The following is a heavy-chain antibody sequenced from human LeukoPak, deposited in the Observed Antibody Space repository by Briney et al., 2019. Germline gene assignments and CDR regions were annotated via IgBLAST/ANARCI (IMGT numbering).Heavy chain of an antibody. Sequence: EASVTVSCTASGHTFTSYGISWVRQAPGQGLEWMGWISAYNGNTNYAQKLQGRVTMTTDTSTSTAYMELRSLRSDDTAVYYCARRIAAAGTFDYWGQGTLVTVSS. D-gene: IGHD6-13*01. J-gene: IGHJ4*02. CDR1: GHTFTSYG. CDR3: ARRIAAAGTFDY. V-gene: IGHV1-18*01. CDR2: ISAYNGNT.